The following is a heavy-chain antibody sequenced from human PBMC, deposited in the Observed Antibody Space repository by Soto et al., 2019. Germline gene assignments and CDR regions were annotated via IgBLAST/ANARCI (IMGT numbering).Heavy chain of an antibody. CDR2: IN. V-gene: IGHV5-51*01. J-gene: IGHJ6*02. Sequence: KVSCKASGYTVTSYYMHWVRQAPGQGLEWMGIINPSFQGQVTISADKSITTTYLQWSSLKASDTAIYYCAASIFYYGMDVWGQGTTVTVSS. CDR3: AASIFYYGMDV. CDR1: GYTVTSYY.